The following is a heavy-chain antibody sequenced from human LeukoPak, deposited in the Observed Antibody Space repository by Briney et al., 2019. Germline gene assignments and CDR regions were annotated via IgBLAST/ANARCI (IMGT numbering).Heavy chain of an antibody. D-gene: IGHD2-21*01. CDR1: GFTFSGYN. CDR2: ISSPSSTI. Sequence: GGSLRLSCAASGFTFSGYNMNWVRQAPGKGLEWLSYISSPSSTIYYADSVKGRFTISRDNAKNSLYLQMNILRAEDACIYYCERAYLLPSIPYWYFDLWGRGTLVTVSS. CDR3: ERAYLLPSIPYWYFDL. J-gene: IGHJ2*01. V-gene: IGHV3-48*04.